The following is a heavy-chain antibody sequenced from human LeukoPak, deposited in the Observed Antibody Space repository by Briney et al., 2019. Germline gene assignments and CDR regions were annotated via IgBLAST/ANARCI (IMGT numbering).Heavy chain of an antibody. CDR3: ARGGWNKFDY. Sequence: SETLSLTCTVSGGSISSYYWSWIRQPPGKGLEWIGFIFYSGTTNYNPSLKSRVTISVDASKTEFSLKLSSVTAADRAVYYCARGGWNKFDYWGQGTLVTVSS. J-gene: IGHJ4*02. CDR2: IFYSGTT. D-gene: IGHD3-22*01. V-gene: IGHV4-59*01. CDR1: GGSISSYY.